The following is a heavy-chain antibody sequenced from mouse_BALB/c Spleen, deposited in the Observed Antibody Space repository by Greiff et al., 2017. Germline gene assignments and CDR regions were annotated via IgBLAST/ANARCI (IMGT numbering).Heavy chain of an antibody. D-gene: IGHD2-4*01. CDR2: ISYSGST. CDR1: GYSITSDYA. Sequence: DVQLQESGPGLVKPSQSLSLTCTVTGYSITSDYAWNWIRQFPGNKLEWMGYISYSGSTSYNPSLKSRISITRDTSKNQFFLQLNSVTTEDTATYYCANIYYDYDEAMDYWGQGTSVTVSS. V-gene: IGHV3-2*02. J-gene: IGHJ4*01. CDR3: ANIYYDYDEAMDY.